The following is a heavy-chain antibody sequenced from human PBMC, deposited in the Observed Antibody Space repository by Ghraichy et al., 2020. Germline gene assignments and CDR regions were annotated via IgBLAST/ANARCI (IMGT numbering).Heavy chain of an antibody. J-gene: IGHJ4*02. D-gene: IGHD2-2*01. CDR1: GFTFSSYA. CDR2: ISGSGGST. Sequence: GGSLRLSCAASGFTFSSYAMSWVRQAPGKGLEWVSAISGSGGSTYYADSVKGRFTISRDNSKNTLYLQMNSLRAEDTAVYYCAKDNAEYQLLFLDYWGQGALVTVSS. CDR3: AKDNAEYQLLFLDY. V-gene: IGHV3-23*01.